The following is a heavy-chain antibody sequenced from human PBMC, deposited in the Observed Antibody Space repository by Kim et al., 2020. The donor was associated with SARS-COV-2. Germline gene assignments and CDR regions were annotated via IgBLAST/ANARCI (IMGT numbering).Heavy chain of an antibody. CDR3: ARAEGRGSWHQFAY. J-gene: IGHJ4*02. Sequence: SETLSLTCTVSSDSISSYYCSWIRQLPGKGLEWIGDIYYSGTTNYNPSLNSRVTISLDTSKNQFSLELTSVTAADTAVYYCARAEGRGSWHQFAYWGQG. CDR1: SDSISSYY. D-gene: IGHD6-13*01. CDR2: IYYSGTT. V-gene: IGHV4-59*01.